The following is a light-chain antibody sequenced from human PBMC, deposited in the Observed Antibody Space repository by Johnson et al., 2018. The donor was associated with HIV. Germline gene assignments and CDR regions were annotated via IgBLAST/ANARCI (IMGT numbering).Light chain of an antibody. V-gene: IGLV1-51*01. CDR2: DNN. J-gene: IGLJ1*01. Sequence: QPVLTQPPSVSAAPGQKVTISCSGSTSNIGNNYVSWYQQLPGTAPKLLIYDNNRRPSGIPDRFSGSKSGSSATLGITGLQTVDEADYYCGTWDSSLSANVFGTGTKVTVL. CDR3: GTWDSSLSANV. CDR1: TSNIGNNY.